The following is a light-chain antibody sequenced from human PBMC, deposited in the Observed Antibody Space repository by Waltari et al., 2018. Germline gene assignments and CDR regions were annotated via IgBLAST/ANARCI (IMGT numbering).Light chain of an antibody. V-gene: IGKV3-20*01. Sequence: VILTQSQAALALSPGERATLSCRASQGFSSYLSWYQQKPGQAPRLLIYGASSRATGIPDRFSGSGSGTEFPLTISSLEPEDFAVYYCQKYSSSPPYSFGQGTKVEIK. CDR2: GAS. J-gene: IGKJ2*03. CDR1: QGFSSY. CDR3: QKYSSSPPYS.